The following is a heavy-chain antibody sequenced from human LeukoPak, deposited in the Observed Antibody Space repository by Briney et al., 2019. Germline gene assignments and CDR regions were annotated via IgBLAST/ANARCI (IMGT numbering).Heavy chain of an antibody. V-gene: IGHV1-46*01. CDR1: GYTFTCNY. CDR3: ARGGEMPY. D-gene: IGHD3-10*01. J-gene: IGHJ4*02. CDR2: INPSGGRT. Sequence: RAAVKVSCKASGYTFTCNYNHWLRQPPGQGLEWMGIINPSGGRTSNAHKFQVRVTMTRDTSTSTVYMELSSLRSEETAVYYCARGGEMPYWGQGTLVTVSS.